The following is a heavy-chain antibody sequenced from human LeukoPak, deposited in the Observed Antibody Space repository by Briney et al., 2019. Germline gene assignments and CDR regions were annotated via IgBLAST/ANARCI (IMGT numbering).Heavy chain of an antibody. V-gene: IGHV3-33*01. D-gene: IGHD2-15*01. CDR3: ARDLVGYCSGGSCYSPADY. J-gene: IGHJ4*02. CDR1: GFTFSNYG. CDR2: MWYDGSNK. Sequence: TGRSLRLSCAASGFTFSNYGMHWVRQAPGKGLEWVAVMWYDGSNKYYADSLKGRFTISRDNSKNTLYLQMNSLRAEDTAVYYYARDLVGYCSGGSCYSPADYWGQGTLVTVSS.